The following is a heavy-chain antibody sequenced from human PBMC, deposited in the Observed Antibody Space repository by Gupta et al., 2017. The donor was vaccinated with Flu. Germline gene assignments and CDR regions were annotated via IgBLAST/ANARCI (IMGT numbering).Heavy chain of an antibody. Sequence: EAELVESGGGLVQPGGSLRLSCEPTGFTFDDYAMFWVRQAPGKGLEWIAGISWNGGSLVYADSVKGRFTISRDKAKKSLHLQMNSLRPEDTGLYYCAKDRSGDFYGPFFWGQGTLVTVSS. CDR3: AKDRSGDFYGPFF. CDR2: ISWNGGSL. J-gene: IGHJ3*01. D-gene: IGHD6-19*01. CDR1: GFTFDDYA. V-gene: IGHV3-9*01.